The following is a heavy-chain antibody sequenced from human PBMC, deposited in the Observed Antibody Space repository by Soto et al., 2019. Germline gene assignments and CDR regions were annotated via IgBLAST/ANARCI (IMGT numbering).Heavy chain of an antibody. D-gene: IGHD3-3*01. Sequence: RRLSCAASGFTFSTYAMHWVRQAPGKGLEWVAVIWYDGSNKYYSDSVKGRFTMSRDNSKNTLYLQMNSLRAEDTAVYYCARVRVFGVVISQYYGMDVWGQGTTLTVSS. J-gene: IGHJ6*02. CDR1: GFTFSTYA. V-gene: IGHV3-33*01. CDR3: ARVRVFGVVISQYYGMDV. CDR2: IWYDGSNK.